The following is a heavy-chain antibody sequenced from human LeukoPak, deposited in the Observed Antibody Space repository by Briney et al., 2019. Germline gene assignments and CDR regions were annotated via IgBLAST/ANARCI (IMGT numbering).Heavy chain of an antibody. V-gene: IGHV3-7*01. CDR2: IKQDGSEK. J-gene: IGHJ4*02. D-gene: IGHD3-16*01. CDR3: ASALTPQPWGRYGSVYFDY. Sequence: GGSLRLSCAASGFTFSSYWMSWVRQAPGKGLEWVANIKQDGSEKYYVDSVKGRFTISRDNAKNSLYLQMNSLRAEDTAVYYCASALTPQPWGRYGSVYFDYWGQGTLVTVSS. CDR1: GFTFSSYW.